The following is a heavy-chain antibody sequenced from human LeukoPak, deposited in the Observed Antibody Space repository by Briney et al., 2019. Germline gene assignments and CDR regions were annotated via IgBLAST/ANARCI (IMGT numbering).Heavy chain of an antibody. J-gene: IGHJ4*02. V-gene: IGHV3-30*03. CDR1: GFTFSSYG. Sequence: GGSLRLSCAASGFTFSSYGMHWVRQAPGKGLEWVAVISYDGSNKYYADSVKGRFTISRDNSKNTLYLQMNSLRAEDTAVYYCARHYYGSGSYYFDYWGQGTLVTVSS. D-gene: IGHD3-10*01. CDR3: ARHYYGSGSYYFDY. CDR2: ISYDGSNK.